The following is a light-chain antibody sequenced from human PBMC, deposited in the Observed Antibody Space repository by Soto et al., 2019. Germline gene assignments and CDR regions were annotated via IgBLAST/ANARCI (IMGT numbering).Light chain of an antibody. Sequence: EIVLTQSPGTLSLSPGERATLSCRASQSVRNDYLAWYQQKPGQAPRVFIYGASTRATGIPDRFSGSGSGADFTLTISRLEPEDFATYYCQQGYSSPATFGQGTRLEI. J-gene: IGKJ5*01. V-gene: IGKV3-20*01. CDR2: GAS. CDR1: QSVRNDY. CDR3: QQGYSSPAT.